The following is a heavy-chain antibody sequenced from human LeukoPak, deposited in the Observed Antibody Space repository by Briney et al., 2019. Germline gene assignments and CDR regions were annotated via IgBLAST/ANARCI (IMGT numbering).Heavy chain of an antibody. CDR2: IYYSGST. V-gene: IGHV4-31*03. D-gene: IGHD4-17*01. CDR1: GGSINSGGYY. CDR3: ARQTTVTSRGAFDI. J-gene: IGHJ3*02. Sequence: KTSETLSLTCTVSGGSINSGGYYWTWIRQHPGKGLEWIGNIYYSGSTYFNPSLKTRITISIDTSKNQFSLKLSSVTAADTAVYYRARQTTVTSRGAFDIWGQGTMVTVSS.